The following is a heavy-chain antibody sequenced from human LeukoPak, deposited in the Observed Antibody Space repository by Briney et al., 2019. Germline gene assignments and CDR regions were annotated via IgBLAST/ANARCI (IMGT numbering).Heavy chain of an antibody. J-gene: IGHJ5*02. Sequence: GGSLRLSCAASGFTFSSYAMSWVRQAPGKGLEWVSAISGSGGSTYYADPVKGRFTISRGNSKNTLYLQMNSLRAEDTAVYHCARDYASSGYYSWGQGTQVTVSS. D-gene: IGHD3-22*01. CDR2: ISGSGGST. V-gene: IGHV3-23*01. CDR1: GFTFSSYA. CDR3: ARDYASSGYYS.